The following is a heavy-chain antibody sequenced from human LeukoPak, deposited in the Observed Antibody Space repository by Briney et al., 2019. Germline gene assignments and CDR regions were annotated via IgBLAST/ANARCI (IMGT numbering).Heavy chain of an antibody. D-gene: IGHD6-6*01. CDR3: AKDPSIAAHTRGVDY. CDR2: ITSGTTYI. Sequence: PGGSLRLSCAASGFTFSDYNMNWVRQSPEKGLEWVSSITSGTTYIYYADSVRGRFTLSRDNAKNSLYLQMNSLRAEDTAVYYCAKDPSIAAHTRGVDYWGQGTLVTVSS. V-gene: IGHV3-21*01. J-gene: IGHJ4*02. CDR1: GFTFSDYN.